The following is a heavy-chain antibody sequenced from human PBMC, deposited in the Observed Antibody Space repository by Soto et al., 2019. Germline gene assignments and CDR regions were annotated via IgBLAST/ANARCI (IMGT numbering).Heavy chain of an antibody. J-gene: IGHJ4*02. CDR2: ISGSGGST. CDR3: AKYYYDSSGYDSYYFDY. CDR1: GFTFSSYA. Sequence: PVGSVRLSCAASGFTFSSYAMSWVRQAPGKGLEWVSAISGSGGSTYYADSVKGRFTISRDNSKNTLYLQMNSLRAEDTAVYYCAKYYYDSSGYDSYYFDYWGQGTLVTVSS. D-gene: IGHD3-22*01. V-gene: IGHV3-23*01.